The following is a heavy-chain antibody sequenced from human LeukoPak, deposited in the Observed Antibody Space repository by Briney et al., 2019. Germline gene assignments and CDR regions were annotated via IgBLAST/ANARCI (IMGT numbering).Heavy chain of an antibody. V-gene: IGHV3-7*01. CDR2: INQDGSEK. J-gene: IGHJ5*02. CDR3: AREGCSGGSCYHNWFDP. CDR1: GFTFSSYW. Sequence: GGSLRLSCAASGFTFSSYWMSWVRQAPGKGLEWVANINQDGSEKYYVDSVKGRFTISRDNAKNSLYLQMNSLRAEDTAVYYGAREGCSGGSCYHNWFDPWGQGTLVTVSS. D-gene: IGHD2-15*01.